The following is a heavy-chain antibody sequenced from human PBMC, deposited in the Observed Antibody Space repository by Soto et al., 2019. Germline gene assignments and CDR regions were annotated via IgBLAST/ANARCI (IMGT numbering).Heavy chain of an antibody. CDR2: IYYSGST. Sequence: QLQLQESGPGLVKPSETLSLTCTVSGGSITSSYYWGWIRQPPGKGLEWIGSIYYSGSTYYNPSLKIRVTIAVDTSKNQFSLKLSSVTAADTAVYYCATLWFGEGNYWGQGTLVTVSS. CDR3: ATLWFGEGNY. J-gene: IGHJ4*02. V-gene: IGHV4-39*01. D-gene: IGHD3-10*01. CDR1: GGSITSSYY.